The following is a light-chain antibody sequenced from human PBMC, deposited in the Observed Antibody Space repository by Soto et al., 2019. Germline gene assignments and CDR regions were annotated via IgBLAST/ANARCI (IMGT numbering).Light chain of an antibody. J-gene: IGLJ1*01. CDR2: EVN. CDR3: SAYSDIDTKV. V-gene: IGLV2-8*01. CDR1: SSDDGDYNY. Sequence: QSALTQPPSASGSPGQSVTISCTGTSSDDGDYNYDSWYQQHPGKAPKLILYEVNNRPSGVSNRFSGSKSDTTASLTISGLQPEDEADYYCSAYSDIDTKVFGTGTKLTVL.